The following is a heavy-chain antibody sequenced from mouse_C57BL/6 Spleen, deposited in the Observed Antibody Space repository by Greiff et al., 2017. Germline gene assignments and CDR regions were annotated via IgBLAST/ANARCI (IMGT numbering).Heavy chain of an antibody. V-gene: IGHV1-19*01. J-gene: IGHJ4*01. Sequence: VQLQQSGPVLVKPGASVKMSCKASGYTFTDYYMNWVKQSHGKSLEWIGVINPYNGGTSYNQKFKGKATLTVDQSSSTAYMELNSLTSDDSAVDYYARGNYDYDDAMDYWGQGTSVTVSS. CDR2: INPYNGGT. CDR1: GYTFTDYY. CDR3: ARGNYDYDDAMDY. D-gene: IGHD2-4*01.